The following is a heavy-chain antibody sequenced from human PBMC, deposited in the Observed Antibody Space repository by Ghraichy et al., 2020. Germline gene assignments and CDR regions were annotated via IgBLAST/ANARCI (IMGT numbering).Heavy chain of an antibody. V-gene: IGHV4-59*01. CDR2: IYYSGST. CDR3: AKIRYSTVTTPYFDY. D-gene: IGHD4-17*01. CDR1: GGSISSYY. J-gene: IGHJ4*02. Sequence: SETLSLTCTVSGGSISSYYWSWIRQPPGKGLEWIGYIYYSGSTNYNPSLKSRVTISVDTSKNQFSLKLSSVTAADTAVYYCAKIRYSTVTTPYFDYWGQGTLVTVSS.